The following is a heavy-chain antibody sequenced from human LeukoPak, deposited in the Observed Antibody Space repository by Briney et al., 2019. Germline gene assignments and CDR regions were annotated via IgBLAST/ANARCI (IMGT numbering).Heavy chain of an antibody. CDR3: ARDRYYYGSGSYPSDY. V-gene: IGHV1-18*01. CDR2: ISAYNGNT. J-gene: IGHJ4*02. Sequence: GASVKVSCKASGYTFTSYGISWVRQAPGQGLEWMGWISAYNGNTNYAQKLQGRVTMTTDTSTSTAYMELRSLRSDDTAVYYCARDRYYYGSGSYPSDYWGQGTLVTVSS. D-gene: IGHD3-10*01. CDR1: GYTFTSYG.